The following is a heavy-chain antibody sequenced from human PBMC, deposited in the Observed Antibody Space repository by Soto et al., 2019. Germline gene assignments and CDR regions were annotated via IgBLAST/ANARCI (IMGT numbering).Heavy chain of an antibody. Sequence: QVQLQESGPGLVKPSQTLSLTCTVSGGASTDSAGYYWSWIRQHPGKGLEWIGHIYYTGNTHYNRSLQSRISISVDTSKNQFSRKLTSVTAADTAVYFCAPAYYYGSGSFDSWGPGTLVTVSS. D-gene: IGHD3-10*01. CDR2: IYYTGNT. J-gene: IGHJ4*02. V-gene: IGHV4-31*03. CDR3: APAYYYGSGSFDS. CDR1: GGASTDSAGYY.